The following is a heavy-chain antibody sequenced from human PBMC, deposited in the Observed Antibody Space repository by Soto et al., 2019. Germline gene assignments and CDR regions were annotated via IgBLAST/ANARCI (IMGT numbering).Heavy chain of an antibody. D-gene: IGHD3-10*01. Sequence: SGSLSLTFDASGYSISSGYYCGWIRQPPGEGLEWIGSIHRSGKTYYYPSLKSQLSISLDTSKNRFPLRLTYVTAADKAVYYCARDQTGAYYSYGMDVWGLGTTVTVSS. CDR1: GYSISSGYY. V-gene: IGHV4-38-2*02. J-gene: IGHJ6*02. CDR2: IHRSGKT. CDR3: ARDQTGAYYSYGMDV.